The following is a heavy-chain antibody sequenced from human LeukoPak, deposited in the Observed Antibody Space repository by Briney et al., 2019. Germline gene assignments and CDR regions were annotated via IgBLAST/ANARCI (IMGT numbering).Heavy chain of an antibody. CDR1: GGSFSNYY. V-gene: IGHV4-34*01. CDR3: ARRRITGTKGKWFDP. D-gene: IGHD1-7*01. Sequence: PSDTQILPCAVYGGSFSNYYWSWIRQPPGKGLEWLGEINHSGSPDYHPSLKSRVTISVDTSKTQFSLKLSSVTAADTTVYYCARRRITGTKGKWFDPWGQGTLVTVSS. CDR2: INHSGSP. J-gene: IGHJ5*02.